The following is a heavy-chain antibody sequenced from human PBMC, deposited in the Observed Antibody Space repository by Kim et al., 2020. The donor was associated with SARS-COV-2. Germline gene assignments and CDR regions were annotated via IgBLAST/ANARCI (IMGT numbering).Heavy chain of an antibody. Sequence: SETLSLTCTVSGGSISSYYWSWIRQPPGKGLEWIGYIYYSGSTNYNPSLKSRVTISVDTSKNQFSLKLSSVTAADTAVYYCARVLSGYSYGPGGHYYYYYGMDVWGQGTTVTVSS. J-gene: IGHJ6*02. CDR1: GGSISSYY. CDR2: IYYSGST. CDR3: ARVLSGYSYGPGGHYYYYYGMDV. D-gene: IGHD5-18*01. V-gene: IGHV4-59*08.